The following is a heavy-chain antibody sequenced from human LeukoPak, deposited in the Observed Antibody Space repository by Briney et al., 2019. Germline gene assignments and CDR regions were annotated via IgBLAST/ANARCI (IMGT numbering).Heavy chain of an antibody. D-gene: IGHD2-2*01. J-gene: IGHJ6*03. CDR1: GFTFDNYG. V-gene: IGHV3-20*01. CDR2: INWNGGST. Sequence: GGSLRLSCAASGFTFDNYGMGWVRQVPGKGLEWVSGINWNGGSTGYADSVKGRFTISRDNAKNSLYLQMNSLRAEDTALYHCVRDEYCSSATCPMDVWGKGTTVTVSS. CDR3: VRDEYCSSATCPMDV.